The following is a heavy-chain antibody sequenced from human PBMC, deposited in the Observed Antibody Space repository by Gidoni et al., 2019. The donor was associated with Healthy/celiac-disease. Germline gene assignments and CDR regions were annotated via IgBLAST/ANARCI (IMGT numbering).Heavy chain of an antibody. J-gene: IGHJ5*02. CDR1: GFTFSSYW. V-gene: IGHV3-7*01. CDR2: IKQDGSEK. CDR3: ARVWCLLWFVECPFDP. Sequence: VQLVEAGGGMVQPGGSLRLSCAASGFTFSSYWMSWVRQAPGQGLEWVANIKQDGSEKYYVDSVKGRFTIFRDNAKDSLYLQMNSLRAEDTAVYYCARVWCLLWFVECPFDPWGQGTLVTVSS. D-gene: IGHD3-10*01.